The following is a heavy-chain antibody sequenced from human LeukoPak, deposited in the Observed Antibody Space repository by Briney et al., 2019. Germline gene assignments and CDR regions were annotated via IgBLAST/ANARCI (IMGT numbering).Heavy chain of an antibody. J-gene: IGHJ4*02. CDR1: GFTFSSYG. V-gene: IGHV3-33*01. Sequence: PGRSLRLSCAASGFTFSSYGMHWVRQAPGKGLEWVAVIWYDGSNKYYADSVKGRFTISRDNSKDTLYLQMNSLRAEDTAVYYCARAPYDSSGYYYGWGQGTLVTVSS. CDR2: IWYDGSNK. D-gene: IGHD3-22*01. CDR3: ARAPYDSSGYYYG.